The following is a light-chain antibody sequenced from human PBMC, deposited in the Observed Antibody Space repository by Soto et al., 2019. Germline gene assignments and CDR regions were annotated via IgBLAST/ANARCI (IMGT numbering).Light chain of an antibody. CDR1: SSDGGSYNL. J-gene: IGLJ2*01. V-gene: IGLV2-23*01. CDR3: SSYAGYSTSVV. CDR2: EAN. Sequence: QSALTQPASVSGSPGQSITISCTGTSSDGGSYNLVSWYQQHPGKAPKLMIYEANKRPSGVSDRFSGSKSGNTASLTISGLQAEDEAEYYCSSYAGYSTSVVFGGGTKLTVL.